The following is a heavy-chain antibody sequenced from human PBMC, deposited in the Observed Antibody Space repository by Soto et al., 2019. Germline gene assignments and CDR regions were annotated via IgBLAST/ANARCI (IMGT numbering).Heavy chain of an antibody. CDR2: ISGSGGST. CDR3: AKPSGYCSSTSCYFSRDYYYYYMDV. D-gene: IGHD2-2*01. CDR1: GFTFSSYA. Sequence: HPGGSLRLSCTASGFTFSSYAMSWVRQAPGKGLEWVSAISGSGGSTYYADSVKGRFTISRDNSKNTLYLQMNSLRAEDTAVYYCAKPSGYCSSTSCYFSRDYYYYYMDVWGKGTTVTVSS. J-gene: IGHJ6*03. V-gene: IGHV3-23*01.